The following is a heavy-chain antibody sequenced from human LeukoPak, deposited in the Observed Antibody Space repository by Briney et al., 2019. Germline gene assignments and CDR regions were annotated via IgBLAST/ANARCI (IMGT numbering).Heavy chain of an antibody. Sequence: GGSLRLSCAASGFTFTSYAMSRVRQAPGKGLEWVSAISGSGGSTYYADSVKGRFTISRDNSKNTLYLQMNSLRAEDTAVYYCAKDRELVFDYWGQGTLVTVSS. V-gene: IGHV3-23*01. D-gene: IGHD6-13*01. J-gene: IGHJ4*02. CDR2: ISGSGGST. CDR3: AKDRELVFDY. CDR1: GFTFTSYA.